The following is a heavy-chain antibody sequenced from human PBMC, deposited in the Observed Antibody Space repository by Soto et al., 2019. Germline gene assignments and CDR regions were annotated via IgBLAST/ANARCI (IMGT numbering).Heavy chain of an antibody. Sequence: EVQLLESGGGLEQPGGSLRLSCAASGFTFSSYAMNWVRQAPGKGLEWVSVISGSGDSTYYADSVTGRFTISRDNSKNTLYLQMNSLRAEDTAVYYCARRGSGSYYDYWGQGTLVTVSS. CDR1: GFTFSSYA. V-gene: IGHV3-23*01. D-gene: IGHD1-26*01. J-gene: IGHJ4*02. CDR3: ARRGSGSYYDY. CDR2: ISGSGDST.